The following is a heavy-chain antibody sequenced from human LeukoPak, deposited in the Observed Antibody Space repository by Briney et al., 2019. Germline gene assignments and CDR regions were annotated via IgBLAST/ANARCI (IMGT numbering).Heavy chain of an antibody. CDR3: ATGGYSGLFLFNY. J-gene: IGHJ4*02. V-gene: IGHV3-23*01. D-gene: IGHD1-26*01. Sequence: PGGSLRLSCAASGFNFGNYAMSWVRQAPGKGLGWVSGVSDGGGSTHYADSVKGRFTISRDTSKNTLYLQMNSLRVEDTAIYFCATGGYSGLFLFNYWGQGTLVTVSS. CDR1: GFNFGNYA. CDR2: VSDGGGST.